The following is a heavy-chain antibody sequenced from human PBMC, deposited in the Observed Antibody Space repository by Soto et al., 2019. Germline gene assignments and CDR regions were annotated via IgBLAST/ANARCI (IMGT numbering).Heavy chain of an antibody. Sequence: ASVKVSCKASGYTFTTYYVHWVRQAPGQGLEWMGWISGYNGDTNYAQKFQGRVSMTIDTSTTTAYMELRSLTSDDTAVYYCAKNGQPPYYYYGLDDWGQGTKVTVSS. V-gene: IGHV1-18*04. D-gene: IGHD2-8*01. CDR2: ISGYNGDT. J-gene: IGHJ6*02. CDR3: AKNGQPPYYYYGLDD. CDR1: GYTFTTYY.